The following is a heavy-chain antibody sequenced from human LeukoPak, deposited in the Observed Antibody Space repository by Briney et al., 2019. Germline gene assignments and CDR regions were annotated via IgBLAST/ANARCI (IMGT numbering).Heavy chain of an antibody. D-gene: IGHD2-2*01. CDR3: ARVPVDVVVPAAIWFDP. CDR1: GGSISSYY. CDR2: IYYSGTT. V-gene: IGHV4-59*12. Sequence: SETLSLTCTVSGGSISSYYWSWIRQPPGKGLEYIGYIYYSGTTNYNPSHKSRVTISVDTSKNQFSLKLSSVAAADTAVYYCARVPVDVVVPAAIWFDPWGQGTLVTVSS. J-gene: IGHJ5*02.